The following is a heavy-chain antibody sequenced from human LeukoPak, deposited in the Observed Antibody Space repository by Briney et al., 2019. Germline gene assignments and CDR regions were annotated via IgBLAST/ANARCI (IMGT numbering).Heavy chain of an antibody. D-gene: IGHD1-1*01. CDR1: GGSFSGYY. Sequence: SETLSLTCAVYGGSFSGYYWSWIRQPPGKGLEWIGEITHSGSTNYNPSLKSRVTISVDTSKNQFSLKLSSVTAADTAVYYCARSTGYWYFDLWGRGTLVTVSS. V-gene: IGHV4-34*01. CDR3: ARSTGYWYFDL. CDR2: ITHSGST. J-gene: IGHJ2*01.